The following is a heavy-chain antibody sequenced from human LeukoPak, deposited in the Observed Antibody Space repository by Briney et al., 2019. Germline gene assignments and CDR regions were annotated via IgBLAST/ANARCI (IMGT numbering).Heavy chain of an antibody. CDR2: ITASDDYT. V-gene: IGHV3-23*01. D-gene: IGHD4-23*01. CDR1: GFTFSNSA. Sequence: PGGSLRLSCAASGFTFSNSAMSWVRQAPGKGLEWVSAITASDDYTDYADSVKGRFTISRDNSKNTLYLQMNSLRVEDTAVYYCAKDYGGNSDYFDYWGQGTLVTVSS. CDR3: AKDYGGNSDYFDY. J-gene: IGHJ4*02.